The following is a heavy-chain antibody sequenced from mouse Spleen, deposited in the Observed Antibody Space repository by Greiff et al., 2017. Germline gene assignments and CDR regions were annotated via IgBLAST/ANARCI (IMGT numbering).Heavy chain of an antibody. CDR1: GYPFNSFY. CDR3: ASLYGNYLAY. V-gene: IGHV1S81*02. J-gene: IGHJ3*01. D-gene: IGHD2-1*01. CDR2: IHPTNGVN. Sequence: QVQLQQSGAELVKPGASVKFSCKASGYPFNSFYIYWVKQRPGQGLEWIGEIHPTNGVNNVNEKFRTRATLTLDKSSTTAYMQLTGLTSEDSAVYFCASLYGNYLAYWGQGTLVTVSA.